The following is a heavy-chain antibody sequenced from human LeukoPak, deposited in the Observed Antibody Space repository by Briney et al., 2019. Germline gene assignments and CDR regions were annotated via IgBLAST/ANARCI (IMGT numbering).Heavy chain of an antibody. D-gene: IGHD4-17*01. CDR1: GGSISSYY. Sequence: PSETLSLTYTFSGGSISSYYWSWIRQPPRKGLEWIGYIYYSGSTNYNPSLKSRVTISVDTSKNQFSLKLSSVTAADTAVYYCARAFYGDYVWYFDLWGRGTLVTVSS. CDR2: IYYSGST. J-gene: IGHJ2*01. CDR3: ARAFYGDYVWYFDL. V-gene: IGHV4-59*01.